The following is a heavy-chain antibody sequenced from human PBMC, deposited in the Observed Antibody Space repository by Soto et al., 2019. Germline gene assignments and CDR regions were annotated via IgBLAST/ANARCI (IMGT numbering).Heavy chain of an antibody. J-gene: IGHJ5*02. CDR1: GFSISRSA. CDR2: IAYDGSNR. Sequence: QVQLVESGGGVVQPGRSLRLSCAASGFSISRSAMHWVRQAPGKGLEWVAVIAYDGSNRWYADSAKGRFTISRDNSKNTVYLQMSSLRGEDTAVYYCAIDLQAGTDHVNWFAPCGQGPLVTVSS. V-gene: IGHV3-30*04. CDR3: AIDLQAGTDHVNWFAP.